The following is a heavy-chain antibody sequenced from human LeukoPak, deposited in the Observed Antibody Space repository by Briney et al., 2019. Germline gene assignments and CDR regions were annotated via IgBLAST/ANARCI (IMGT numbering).Heavy chain of an antibody. Sequence: GGSLRLSCAAAGFKFNIFAMSWVRQAPGKGLEWVSSISGYGDTTDYADSVKARFTLSRDNSKGTLDLQMFSLRAEDTAVYYCARDRGPFVAIDNNWFDPWGQGTLVTVSS. V-gene: IGHV3-23*01. CDR3: ARDRGPFVAIDNNWFDP. CDR2: ISGYGDTT. CDR1: GFKFNIFA. J-gene: IGHJ5*02. D-gene: IGHD3-3*02.